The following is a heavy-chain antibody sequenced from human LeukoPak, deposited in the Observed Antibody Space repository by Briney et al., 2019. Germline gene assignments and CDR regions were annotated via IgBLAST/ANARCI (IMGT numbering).Heavy chain of an antibody. CDR2: FDPEDGET. CDR1: GYTLTELS. D-gene: IGHD3-10*01. J-gene: IGHJ3*02. V-gene: IGHV1-24*01. Sequence: ASVKVSCKVSGYTLTELSMHWVRQAPGKGLEWMGGFDPEDGETIYAQKFQGRVTMTEDTSTDTAYVELSSLRSEDTAVYYCATHRYYYGSGSYYSDAFDIWGQGTMVTVSS. CDR3: ATHRYYYGSGSYYSDAFDI.